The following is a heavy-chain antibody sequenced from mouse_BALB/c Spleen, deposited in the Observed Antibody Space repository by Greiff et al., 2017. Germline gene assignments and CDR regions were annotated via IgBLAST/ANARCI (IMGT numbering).Heavy chain of an antibody. D-gene: IGHD2-1*01. V-gene: IGHV7-1*02. CDR1: GFTFSDFY. Sequence: EVKLVESGGGLVQPGGSLRLSCATSGFTFSDFYMEWVRQPPGKRLEWIAASRNKANDYTTEYSASVKGRFIVSRDTSQSILYLQMNALRAEDTAIYYCARGNYHYAMDYWGQGTSVTVSS. CDR3: ARGNYHYAMDY. CDR2: SRNKANDYTT. J-gene: IGHJ4*01.